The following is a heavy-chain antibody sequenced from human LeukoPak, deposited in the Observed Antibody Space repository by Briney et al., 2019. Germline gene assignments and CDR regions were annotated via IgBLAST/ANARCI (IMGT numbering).Heavy chain of an antibody. D-gene: IGHD4-17*01. Sequence: PGGSLRLSCAASGFTFSSYSMNWVRQAPGKGLEWVAVISYDGSNKYYADSVKGRFTISRDNSKNTLYLQMNSLRAEDTAVYYCARVPLTETTWRHDYWGQGTLVAVSS. CDR1: GFTFSSYS. V-gene: IGHV3-30*03. J-gene: IGHJ4*02. CDR2: ISYDGSNK. CDR3: ARVPLTETTWRHDY.